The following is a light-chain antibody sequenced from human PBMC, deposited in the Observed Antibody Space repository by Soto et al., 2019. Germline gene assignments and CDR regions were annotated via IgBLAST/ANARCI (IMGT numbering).Light chain of an antibody. CDR1: QSVLYSSNNKNY. CDR3: QQYYSTPQT. CDR2: WAS. J-gene: IGKJ1*01. V-gene: IGKV4-1*01. Sequence: DIVMTQSPDSLAVSLGERATINCKSSQSVLYSSNNKNYLAWYQQKPGQPPKLLIYWASTRESVVPDRCSGGGSGADFTLTISSLQAEDVAVYYCQQYYSTPQTFGQGTKVEIK.